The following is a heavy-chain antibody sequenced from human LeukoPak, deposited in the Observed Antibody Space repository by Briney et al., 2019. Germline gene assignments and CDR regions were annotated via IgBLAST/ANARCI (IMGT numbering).Heavy chain of an antibody. V-gene: IGHV4-59*01. CDR3: ARAMVRGVIPDY. Sequence: SETLSLTCTVSGGSISSYYWSWIRQPPGKGLEWIGYIYFSGSTNYNPSLNSRVTISVDTSKNQFSLKLSSVTAADTAVYYGARAMVRGVIPDYWGQGTLVTVSS. CDR1: GGSISSYY. CDR2: IYFSGST. D-gene: IGHD3-10*01. J-gene: IGHJ4*02.